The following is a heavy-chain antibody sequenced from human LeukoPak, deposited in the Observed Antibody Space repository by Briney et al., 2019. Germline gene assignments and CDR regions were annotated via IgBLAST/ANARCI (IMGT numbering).Heavy chain of an antibody. Sequence: GGSLRLSWAAPGFTFSSYGMSGVRQAPGKGRGGGSAISGSGGSTYYADSVKGRFTISRDNSKNTLYLQMNSLRAEDTAVYYCAKVVVGYSYPLCMDVWGKGTTVTISS. V-gene: IGHV3-23*01. D-gene: IGHD5-18*01. CDR2: ISGSGGST. J-gene: IGHJ6*03. CDR1: GFTFSSYG. CDR3: AKVVVGYSYPLCMDV.